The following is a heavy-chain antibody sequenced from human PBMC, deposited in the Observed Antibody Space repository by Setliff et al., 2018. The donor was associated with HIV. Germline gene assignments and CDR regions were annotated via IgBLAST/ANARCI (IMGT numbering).Heavy chain of an antibody. J-gene: IGHJ4*02. Sequence: PSETLSLTCAVSGYSIGSGSFWGWIRQPPGKGLEWIATIPHNGGTYYNPDPSLTGRVTISLDTSKNQFSLKLAFVTAADTAVYYCAREATYYYDGSGYYYFDYWGRGTLVTVSS. D-gene: IGHD3-22*01. CDR1: GYSIGSGSF. CDR2: IPHNGGT. V-gene: IGHV4-38-2*02. CDR3: AREATYYYDGSGYYYFDY.